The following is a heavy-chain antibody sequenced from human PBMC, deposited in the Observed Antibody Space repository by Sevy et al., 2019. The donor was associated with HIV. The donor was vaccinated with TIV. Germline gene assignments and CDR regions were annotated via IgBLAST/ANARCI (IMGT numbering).Heavy chain of an antibody. CDR1: GFTVSSNY. D-gene: IGHD1-26*01. CDR2: IYSGGST. Sequence: GGSLRLSCAASGFTVSSNYMSWVRQAPGKGLEWVSVIYSGGSTYYEDSVKGRFTISRDNSKNTLYLQMNSLRAEDTAVYYCARGRLVGATKYFDYWGQGTLVTVSS. V-gene: IGHV3-53*01. CDR3: ARGRLVGATKYFDY. J-gene: IGHJ4*02.